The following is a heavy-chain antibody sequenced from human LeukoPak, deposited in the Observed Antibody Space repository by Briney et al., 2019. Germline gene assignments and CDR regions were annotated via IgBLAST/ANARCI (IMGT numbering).Heavy chain of an antibody. Sequence: KTSETLSLTCTVSGGSISSYYWSWIRQPPGKGLEWIGYIHHSGSTNSNPSLKSRVTISVDTSKNQFSLKLSSVTAADTAVYYCARGEVVAATPPYNWFDPWGQGTLVTVSS. V-gene: IGHV4-59*08. J-gene: IGHJ5*02. D-gene: IGHD2-15*01. CDR1: GGSISSYY. CDR2: IHHSGST. CDR3: ARGEVVAATPPYNWFDP.